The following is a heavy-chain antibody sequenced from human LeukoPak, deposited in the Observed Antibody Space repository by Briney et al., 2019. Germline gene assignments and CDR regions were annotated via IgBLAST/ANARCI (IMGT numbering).Heavy chain of an antibody. CDR1: GFTFDDYA. D-gene: IGHD3-22*01. J-gene: IGHJ4*02. Sequence: GGSLRLSCAASGFTFDDYAMHWVRQAPGKGLEWVSSVTGSGDSTYYADSVKGRFTISRDNSKNTLSLQMNSLRAEDAAVYYCAKRYDSGAYYFDYWGQGTLVTVSS. CDR2: VTGSGDST. CDR3: AKRYDSGAYYFDY. V-gene: IGHV3-23*01.